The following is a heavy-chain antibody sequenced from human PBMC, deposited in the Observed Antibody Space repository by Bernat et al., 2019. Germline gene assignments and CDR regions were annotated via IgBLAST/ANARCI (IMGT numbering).Heavy chain of an antibody. CDR2: ISGSGAIT. CDR1: GFTFSTYG. D-gene: IGHD1-14*01. Sequence: EVQLLESGGGLVQAGGSLRLSCAASGFTFSTYGMTWVRLAPGKGLEWVSSISGSGAITFYVDSVKGRFTISRDNSKNTVSLQMNSLRADDTAVYYCARHGAGSNHYHYGMDVWGQGTTVTVSS. J-gene: IGHJ6*02. V-gene: IGHV3-23*01. CDR3: ARHGAGSNHYHYGMDV.